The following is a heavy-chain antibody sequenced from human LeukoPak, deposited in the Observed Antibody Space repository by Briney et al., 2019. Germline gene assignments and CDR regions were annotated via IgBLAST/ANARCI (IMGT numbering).Heavy chain of an antibody. CDR1: GYTFTSYG. D-gene: IGHD3-10*01. CDR2: ISAYDGNT. Sequence: ASVKVSCKASGYTFTSYGISWVRQAPGQGLEWMGWISAYDGNTNYAQKLQGRVTMTTDTSTSTAYMELRSLRSDDTAVYYCARGTLWFGEPNAFDIWGQGTMVTVSS. J-gene: IGHJ3*02. V-gene: IGHV1-18*01. CDR3: ARGTLWFGEPNAFDI.